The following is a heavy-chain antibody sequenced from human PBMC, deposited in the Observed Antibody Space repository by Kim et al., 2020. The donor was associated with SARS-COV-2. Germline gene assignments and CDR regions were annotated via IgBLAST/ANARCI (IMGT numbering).Heavy chain of an antibody. J-gene: IGHJ4*02. CDR1: GYSFTSYW. CDR2: IYPGDSDT. V-gene: IGHV5-51*01. Sequence: GESLKISCKGSGYSFTSYWIGWVRQMPGKGLEWMGIIYPGDSDTRYSPSFQGQVTISANKTISTAYLQWSSLKASDTAMYYCARQMVPYRVGATSYWGQGTLVTVSS. CDR3: ARQMVPYRVGATSY. D-gene: IGHD1-26*01.